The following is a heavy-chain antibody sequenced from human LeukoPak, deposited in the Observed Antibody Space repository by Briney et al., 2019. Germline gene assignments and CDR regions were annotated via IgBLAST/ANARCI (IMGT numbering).Heavy chain of an antibody. CDR3: ARPYDYYKDV. Sequence: GGSLRLSCAASGFTFDDYGMSWVRQAPGKGLEWVSGINWNGGSTGYAGSVKGRFTISRDNAKNSLYLQINSLRAEDTALYYCARPYDYYKDVWGKGTTVTVSS. CDR1: GFTFDDYG. V-gene: IGHV3-20*04. J-gene: IGHJ6*03. CDR2: INWNGGST.